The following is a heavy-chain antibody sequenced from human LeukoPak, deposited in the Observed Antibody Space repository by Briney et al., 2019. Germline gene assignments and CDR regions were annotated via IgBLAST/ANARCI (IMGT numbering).Heavy chain of an antibody. CDR2: INPNSGGT. D-gene: IGHD3-9*01. J-gene: IGHJ5*02. V-gene: IGHV1-2*02. CDR1: GYTFTGYY. Sequence: ASVKVSCKASGYTFTGYYMHWVRQAPGQGLEWMGWINPNSGGTNYAQKFQGRVTMTRDTSISTAYMELSRLRSDDTAVYYCARDRFYGLRYFDWLLYLWGQGTLVTVSS. CDR3: ARDRFYGLRYFDWLLYL.